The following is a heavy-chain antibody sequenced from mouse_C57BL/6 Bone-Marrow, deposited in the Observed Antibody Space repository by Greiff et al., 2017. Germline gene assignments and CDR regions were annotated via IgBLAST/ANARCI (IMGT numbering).Heavy chain of an antibody. Sequence: QVQLQQSGAELMKPGASVKLSCKATGYTFTGYWIEWVKQRPGHGLEWLGEILPGNGSTYYTEKIKGKATFTADTSSNKAYMQLSSLTTDDTAIYYCARWEIGDSSSYGFAYWGRGTLVTVSA. CDR3: ARWEIGDSSSYGFAY. CDR1: GYTFTGYW. D-gene: IGHD1-1*01. V-gene: IGHV1-9*01. J-gene: IGHJ3*01. CDR2: ILPGNGST.